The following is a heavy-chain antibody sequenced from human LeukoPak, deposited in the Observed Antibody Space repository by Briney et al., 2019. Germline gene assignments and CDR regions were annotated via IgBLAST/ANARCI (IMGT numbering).Heavy chain of an antibody. CDR2: IYYSGTT. Sequence: SETLSLTCTVSGDSISSNSHYWSWIRQPPGKGLEWIGYIYYSGTTKYNPSLKSRVTISVDTSKNQFSLKLGSVTAADTAVYYCARYGTWSFDFWGRGTLVTVSS. CDR3: ARYGTWSFDF. V-gene: IGHV4-61*01. CDR1: GDSISSNSHY. D-gene: IGHD3-3*01. J-gene: IGHJ2*01.